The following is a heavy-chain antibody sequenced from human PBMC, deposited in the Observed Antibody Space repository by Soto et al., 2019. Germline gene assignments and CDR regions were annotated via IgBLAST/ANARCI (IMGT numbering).Heavy chain of an antibody. Sequence: VGSLRLSCAASGFAFRDFSMNWVRQAPGRALEWVSSISSTSTFIFYADSVKGRFTISRDNAKNSLFLQMSSLGADDTAVYYCAREGSLWGFDSWGQGTLVTVSS. CDR2: ISSTSTFI. D-gene: IGHD3-10*01. V-gene: IGHV3-21*01. J-gene: IGHJ4*02. CDR3: AREGSLWGFDS. CDR1: GFAFRDFS.